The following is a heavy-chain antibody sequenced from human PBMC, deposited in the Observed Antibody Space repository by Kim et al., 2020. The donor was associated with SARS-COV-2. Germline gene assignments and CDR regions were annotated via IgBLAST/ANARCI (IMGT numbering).Heavy chain of an antibody. Sequence: GGSLRLSCAASGFTFSSYSMNWVRQAPGKGLEWVSYISSSSSTIYYADSVKGRFTISRDNAKNSLYLQMNSLRDEDTAVYYCARDWADYDFWSGPMDVWGQGTTVTVSS. V-gene: IGHV3-48*02. J-gene: IGHJ6*02. D-gene: IGHD3-3*01. CDR1: GFTFSSYS. CDR3: ARDWADYDFWSGPMDV. CDR2: ISSSSSTI.